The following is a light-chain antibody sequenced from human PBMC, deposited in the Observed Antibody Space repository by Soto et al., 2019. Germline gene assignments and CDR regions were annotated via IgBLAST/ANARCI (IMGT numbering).Light chain of an antibody. CDR1: TSNLGGNT. Sequence: QSVLTQPPSVSGTPGHKVSISCSGSTSNLGGNTVNWYQQLPGTAPKLLIYTNNQRPSGVPDRFSGSKSGTSASLAISDLRSEDEADFYCAVWDDSLNAVVFGGGTKLTVL. CDR2: TNN. J-gene: IGLJ2*01. CDR3: AVWDDSLNAVV. V-gene: IGLV1-44*01.